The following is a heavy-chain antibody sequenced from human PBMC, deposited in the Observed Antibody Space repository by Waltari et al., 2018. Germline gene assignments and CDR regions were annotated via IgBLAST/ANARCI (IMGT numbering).Heavy chain of an antibody. CDR1: GGSFSGYY. D-gene: IGHD3-3*01. V-gene: IGHV4-34*01. J-gene: IGHJ5*02. CDR2: INHSGST. Sequence: QVQLQQWGAGLLKPSETLSLTCAVYGGSFSGYYWSWIRQPPGKGLEWIGEINHSGSTNYNPSLKSRVTISVDTSKNQFSLKLSSVTAADTAVYYCARAEGYYDFWSGTPTPGWFDPWGQGTLVTVSS. CDR3: ARAEGYYDFWSGTPTPGWFDP.